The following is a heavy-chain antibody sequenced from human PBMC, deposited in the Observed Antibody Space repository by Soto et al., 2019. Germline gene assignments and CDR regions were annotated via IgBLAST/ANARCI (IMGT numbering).Heavy chain of an antibody. CDR1: GYTFTDYY. CDR3: ARDGSTYSYYAMDV. D-gene: IGHD2-2*03. Sequence: ASVKVSCKASGYTFTDYYIHWVRQAPGQGLEWVGWINPNSGDTNYEQRFQGWVTMTRDTSINAAYMELTRLRSDDTAMYYCARDGSTYSYYAMDVWGQGTTVTVSS. V-gene: IGHV1-2*04. CDR2: INPNSGDT. J-gene: IGHJ6*02.